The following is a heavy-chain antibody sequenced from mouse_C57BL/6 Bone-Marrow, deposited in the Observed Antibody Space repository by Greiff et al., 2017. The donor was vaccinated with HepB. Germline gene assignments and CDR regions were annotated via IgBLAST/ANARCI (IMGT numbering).Heavy chain of an antibody. D-gene: IGHD2-5*01. CDR1: GYTFTSYW. V-gene: IGHV1-64*01. CDR3: AREEHSNYRFAY. Sequence: QVQLQQPGAELVKPGASVKLSCKASGYTFTSYWMHWVKQRPGQGLEWIGMIHPNSGSTNYNEKFKSKATLTVDKSSSTAYMQLSSLTSEDSAVYYGAREEHSNYRFAYWGQGTLVTVSA. CDR2: IHPNSGST. J-gene: IGHJ3*01.